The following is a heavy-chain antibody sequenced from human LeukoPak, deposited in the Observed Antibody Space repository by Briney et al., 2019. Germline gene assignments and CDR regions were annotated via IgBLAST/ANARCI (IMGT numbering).Heavy chain of an antibody. Sequence: SETLSLTCTVSGGSISSGAYYWSWIRQHPGKGLEWIGYIYYSGSTYYNPSLKSRITISVDTSKNQFSLKLSSATAADTAVYYCARLRVQNYGGNWGFDYWGQGTLVTVSS. D-gene: IGHD4-23*01. J-gene: IGHJ4*02. CDR3: ARLRVQNYGGNWGFDY. CDR2: IYYSGST. V-gene: IGHV4-31*03. CDR1: GGSISSGAYY.